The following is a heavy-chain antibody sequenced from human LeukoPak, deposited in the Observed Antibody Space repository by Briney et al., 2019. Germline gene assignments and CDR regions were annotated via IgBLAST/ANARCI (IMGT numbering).Heavy chain of an antibody. CDR1: GFTFSTYG. CDR2: MSDSGTNT. D-gene: IGHD6-19*01. CDR3: ARSMGWRDAFDF. J-gene: IGHJ3*01. Sequence: GGTLRLSCGASGFTFSTYGMTWVRQAPGKGLEWVSGMSDSGTNTYYADSVKGRFTISRDNAKNSLYLQMNSLRAEDTALYYCARSMGWRDAFDFWGQGTMVTVSS. V-gene: IGHV3-23*01.